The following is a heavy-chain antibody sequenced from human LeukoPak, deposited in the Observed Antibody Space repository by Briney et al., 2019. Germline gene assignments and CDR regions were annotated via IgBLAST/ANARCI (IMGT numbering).Heavy chain of an antibody. Sequence: GASVKVSCKASGGTFSSYAISWVRQAPGQGLEWMGWISGHNGNTIYAKKFQGRVTMTTDTSTRTAYMELRSLRTDDTAVYFCARDSNSNQYRSFDHWGQGTLVTVSS. J-gene: IGHJ4*02. V-gene: IGHV1-18*01. CDR3: ARDSNSNQYRSFDH. D-gene: IGHD6-13*01. CDR1: GGTFSSYA. CDR2: ISGHNGNT.